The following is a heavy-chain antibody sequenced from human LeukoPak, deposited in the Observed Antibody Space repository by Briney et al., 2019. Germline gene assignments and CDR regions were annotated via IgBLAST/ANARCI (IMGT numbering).Heavy chain of an antibody. Sequence: GGSLRLPCAASGFTFSSYHISWVRQAPGKGLEWVSAISGSGDTTYYADSVSGRFTISRDNSKDTLYLQMNSLRAEDTAVYYCARSPNYDIFPGDLDYWGQGTLVTVSS. CDR2: ISGSGDTT. CDR3: ARSPNYDIFPGDLDY. D-gene: IGHD3-9*01. J-gene: IGHJ4*02. V-gene: IGHV3-23*01. CDR1: GFTFSSYH.